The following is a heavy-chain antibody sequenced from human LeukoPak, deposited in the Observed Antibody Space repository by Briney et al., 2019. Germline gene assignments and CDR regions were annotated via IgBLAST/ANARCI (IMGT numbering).Heavy chain of an antibody. J-gene: IGHJ6*03. CDR3: AREGRSSGPYYYYMAV. Sequence: KPSETLSLTCTVSGGSISNCYWSWIRQPAGKGLEWIGRIYTSGSTNYNPSLKSRGTVSLDTSHNLYSLKLSSVTAADTAVYCCAREGRSSGPYYYYMAVWGKGTTVTVSS. V-gene: IGHV4-4*07. D-gene: IGHD6-19*01. CDR2: IYTSGST. CDR1: GGSISNCY.